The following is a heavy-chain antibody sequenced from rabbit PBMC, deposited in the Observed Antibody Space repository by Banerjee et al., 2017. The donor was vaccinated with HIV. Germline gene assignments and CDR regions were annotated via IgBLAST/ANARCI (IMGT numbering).Heavy chain of an antibody. CDR2: IDVSKSGST. CDR1: GFSFSSGYY. J-gene: IGHJ4*01. Sequence: QQQLVESGGGLVKPGASLTLTCKASGFSFSSGYYICWVRQAPGKGLEWIACIDVSKSGSTYYASWAKGRFTISKTSSTTVTLQMTSLTAADTATYFCAGLDHSDGTGYPYAFKLWGQGTLVTVS. V-gene: IGHV1S45*01. CDR3: AGLDHSDGTGYPYAFKL. D-gene: IGHD6-1*01.